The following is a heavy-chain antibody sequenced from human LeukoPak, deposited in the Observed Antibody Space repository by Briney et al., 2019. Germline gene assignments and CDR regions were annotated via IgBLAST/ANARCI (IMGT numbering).Heavy chain of an antibody. V-gene: IGHV3-15*01. J-gene: IGHJ4*02. CDR1: GFTFSNAW. D-gene: IGHD2-15*01. Sequence: GGSLRLSCAASGFTFSNAWMSWVRQAPGKGLEWVGRIKSKTDGETTDYAAPVKGRFTISRDDSKNTLYLQMNSLKTEDTAVYYCTTEGWRWGQGTLVTVSS. CDR2: IKSKTDGETT. CDR3: TTEGWR.